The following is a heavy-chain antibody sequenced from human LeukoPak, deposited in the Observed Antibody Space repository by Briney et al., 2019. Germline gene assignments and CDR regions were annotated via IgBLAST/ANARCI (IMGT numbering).Heavy chain of an antibody. V-gene: IGHV4-39*01. J-gene: IGHJ6*02. Sequence: SETLSLTCTVSGGSISSSNYYWGWIRQPPGKGLEWIGHIYYRGSTYYNPSLKSRVPMSVDTSKNQFSLKLSSVTAADTAVYYCARKSSAYDFYSYVMDVWGQGTTVTVSS. CDR2: IYYRGST. CDR3: ARKSSAYDFYSYVMDV. CDR1: GGSISSSNYY. D-gene: IGHD5-12*01.